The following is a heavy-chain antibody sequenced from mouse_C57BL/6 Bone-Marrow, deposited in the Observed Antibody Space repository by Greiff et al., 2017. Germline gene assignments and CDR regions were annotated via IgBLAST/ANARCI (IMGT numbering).Heavy chain of an antibody. J-gene: IGHJ4*01. D-gene: IGHD2-2*01. CDR3: ARGEGIYYGYDDARDC. V-gene: IGHV5-4*01. CDR1: GFTFSSYA. Sequence: EVQGVESGGGLVKPGGSLKLSCAASGFTFSSYAMSWVRQTPEKRLEWVATISDGGSYTYYPDNVKGRFTISRDNAKNNLYLQMSHLKSEDTAMYYCARGEGIYYGYDDARDCWGQGTSVTVSS. CDR2: ISDGGSYT.